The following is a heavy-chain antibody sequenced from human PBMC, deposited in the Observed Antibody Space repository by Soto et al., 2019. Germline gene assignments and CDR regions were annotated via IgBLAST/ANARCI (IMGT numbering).Heavy chain of an antibody. CDR3: ALWGFRDGTNSKYNYSGMDV. V-gene: IGHV1-69*01. J-gene: IGHJ6*02. CDR2: IIPIFGTA. D-gene: IGHD1-1*01. Sequence: VQLVQSGAEVKKPGSSVKLSCKASGGTFNRYTISWVRQAPGQGLEWMGGIIPIFGTANYAQKFQGRVAIIADESTIAAYMELRSLISEDTAVYYCALWGFRDGTNSKYNYSGMDVWGQGTTVTVSS. CDR1: GGTFNRYT.